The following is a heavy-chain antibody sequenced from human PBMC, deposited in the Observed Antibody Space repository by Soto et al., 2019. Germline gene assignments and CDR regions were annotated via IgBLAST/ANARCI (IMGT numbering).Heavy chain of an antibody. Sequence: PSETLSLTCTVSGGSISSYYWSWIRQPPGKGLEWIGYISYSGSTNYNPSLKSRVTISVDTSKNQFSLKLSSVTAADTAVYYCARDLGGWPDYWGQGTLVTVSS. CDR3: ARDLGGWPDY. CDR1: GGSISSYY. V-gene: IGHV4-59*12. CDR2: ISYSGST. D-gene: IGHD2-15*01. J-gene: IGHJ4*02.